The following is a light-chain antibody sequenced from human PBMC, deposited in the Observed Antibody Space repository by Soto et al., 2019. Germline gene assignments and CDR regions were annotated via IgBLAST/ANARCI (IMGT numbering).Light chain of an antibody. CDR1: SSDVGGYNY. CDR2: EVS. V-gene: IGLV2-14*01. Sequence: QSALTQPASVSGSPGQSITISCTGTSSDVGGYNYVSWYQQHPGKAPKLMIYEVSNRSSGVSNRFSGSKSANTASLTISGLQAEDEADYYCSSYTTSSTLFGGGTKLTVL. J-gene: IGLJ2*01. CDR3: SSYTTSSTL.